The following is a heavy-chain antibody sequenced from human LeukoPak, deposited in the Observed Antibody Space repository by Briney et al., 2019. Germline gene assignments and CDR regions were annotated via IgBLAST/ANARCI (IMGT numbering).Heavy chain of an antibody. D-gene: IGHD2-15*01. J-gene: IGHJ3*02. Sequence: SETLSLTCTVSGGSISSYYWSWIRQPPGKGLEWIGYIYYSGSTNYNPSLKSRVTISVDTSKNRFSLKLSSVTAADTAVYYCAREGSSDAFDIWGQGTMVTVSS. CDR2: IYYSGST. CDR3: AREGSSDAFDI. V-gene: IGHV4-59*01. CDR1: GGSISSYY.